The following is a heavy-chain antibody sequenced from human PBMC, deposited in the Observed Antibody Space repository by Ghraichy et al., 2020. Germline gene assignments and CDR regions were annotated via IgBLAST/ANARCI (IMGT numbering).Heavy chain of an antibody. J-gene: IGHJ4*02. CDR2: IYYSGST. Sequence: SETLSLTCTVSGGSISSSSYYWGWIRQPPGKGLEWIGSIYYSGSTYYNPSLKSRVTISVDTSKNQFSLKLSSVTAADTAVYYCATTLGYYDYVWGYWGQGTLVTVSS. V-gene: IGHV4-39*01. D-gene: IGHD3-16*01. CDR1: GGSISSSSYY. CDR3: ATTLGYYDYVWGY.